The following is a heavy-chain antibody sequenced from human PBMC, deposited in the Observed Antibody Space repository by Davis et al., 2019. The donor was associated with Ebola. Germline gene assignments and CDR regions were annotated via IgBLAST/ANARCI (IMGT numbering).Heavy chain of an antibody. CDR1: GFTFSSYA. CDR2: ISSNGGST. CDR3: ARGTVGGTLDY. Sequence: GESLKISCAASGFTFSSYAMNWVRQAPGKGLEYVSAISSNGGSTYYANSVKGRFTISRDNSKNTLSLQMGSLRAEDMAVYYWARGTVGGTLDYWGRGTLVTVSS. D-gene: IGHD1-26*01. J-gene: IGHJ4*02. V-gene: IGHV3-64*01.